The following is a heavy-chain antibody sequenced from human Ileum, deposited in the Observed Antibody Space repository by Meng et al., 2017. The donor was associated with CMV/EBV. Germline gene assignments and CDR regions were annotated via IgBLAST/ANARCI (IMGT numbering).Heavy chain of an antibody. Sequence: SQRLSCVASGLSFSSYWMHGVRQVPGKGLVWVSRINSDGSTTTYADSVKGRFTISRDNAKNTLYLQMDSLTAEDTAVYYCGRQYDFWGQGTLVTVSS. D-gene: IGHD3-3*01. CDR1: GLSFSSYW. J-gene: IGHJ4*02. CDR2: INSDGSTT. CDR3: GRQYDF. V-gene: IGHV3-74*01.